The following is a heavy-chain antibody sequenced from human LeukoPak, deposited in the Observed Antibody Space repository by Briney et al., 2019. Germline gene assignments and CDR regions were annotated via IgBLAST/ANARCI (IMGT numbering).Heavy chain of an antibody. CDR2: IYYSGST. D-gene: IGHD2-2*01. J-gene: IGHJ4*02. V-gene: IGHV4-61*01. Sequence: PSETLSLTCTVSGGSISSGSYYWSWIRQPPGKGLEWIGYIYYSGSTNYNPSLKSRVTISVDTSKNQFSLKLSSVTAADTAVYYCARDRSSWGYYFDYWGQGTLVTVSS. CDR3: ARDRSSWGYYFDY. CDR1: GGSISSGSYY.